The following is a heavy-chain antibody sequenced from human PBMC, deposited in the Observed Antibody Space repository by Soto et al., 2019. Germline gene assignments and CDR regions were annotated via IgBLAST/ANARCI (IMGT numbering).Heavy chain of an antibody. Sequence: PSETLSLTCTVSGGSISSYYWSWIRQPAGKGLEWIGRIYTSGSTNYNPSLKGRVTMSVDTSKNQFSLKLSSVTAAGTAVYYCAREKGYISGPKNFDYWGQGTLVTVSS. CDR2: IYTSGST. V-gene: IGHV4-4*07. D-gene: IGHD5-12*01. CDR1: GGSISSYY. J-gene: IGHJ4*02. CDR3: AREKGYISGPKNFDY.